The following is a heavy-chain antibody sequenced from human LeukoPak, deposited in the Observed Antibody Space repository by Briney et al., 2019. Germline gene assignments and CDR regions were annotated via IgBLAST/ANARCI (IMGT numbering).Heavy chain of an antibody. D-gene: IGHD3-3*01. J-gene: IGHJ6*03. Sequence: GGSLRLSCAASGFIFSPYDMHWVRQTTGKGLEWVSGIGTIGDTYYPGSVKGRFTISRDNAKNSLYLQMNSLRAEDTAVYYCARDYDFWSGTAGYYYYMDVWGKGTTVTVSS. CDR1: GFIFSPYD. V-gene: IGHV3-13*01. CDR2: IGTIGDT. CDR3: ARDYDFWSGTAGYYYYMDV.